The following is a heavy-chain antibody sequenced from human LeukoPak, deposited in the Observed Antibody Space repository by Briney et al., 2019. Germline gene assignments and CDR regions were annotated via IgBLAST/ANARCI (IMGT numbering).Heavy chain of an antibody. J-gene: IGHJ4*02. CDR3: ARGYGTYGY. Sequence: GGPLRLSCAASGFTFSKYWMSWVRQAPGKGLEWVANIKQDGSEKDCVDSVKGRFTISRDNAKNSLYLQMNSLRAEDTAVYYCARGYGTYGYWGQGTLVTVSS. D-gene: IGHD1-7*01. CDR1: GFTFSKYW. CDR2: IKQDGSEK. V-gene: IGHV3-7*04.